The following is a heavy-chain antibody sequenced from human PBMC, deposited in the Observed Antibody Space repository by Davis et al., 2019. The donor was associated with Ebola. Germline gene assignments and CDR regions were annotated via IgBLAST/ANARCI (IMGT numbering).Heavy chain of an antibody. CDR3: ASGYYGMDV. Sequence: GGSLRLSCAASGFVFRNYVMSWVRQAPGKGLEWVSTLGTSADTYYADSVKGRFTISRDNAKNSLYLQMNSLRAEDTAVYYCASGYYGMDVWGQGTTVTVSS. CDR2: LGTSADT. J-gene: IGHJ6*02. CDR1: GFVFRNYV. V-gene: IGHV3-23*01.